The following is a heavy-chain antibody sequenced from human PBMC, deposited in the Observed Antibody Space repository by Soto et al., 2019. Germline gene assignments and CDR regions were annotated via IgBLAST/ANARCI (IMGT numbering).Heavy chain of an antibody. V-gene: IGHV3-48*02. J-gene: IGHJ5*02. CDR2: ISSSSSTI. CDR3: ARGRLADPNWFDP. Sequence: EVQLVESGGGLVQPGGSLRLSCAASGFTFSSYSMNWVRQAPGKGLEWVSYISSSSSTIYYADSVKGRFTISRDNAKNSLYLQMNSLRDENTAVYYCARGRLADPNWFDPWGQGTLVTVSS. CDR1: GFTFSSYS. D-gene: IGHD6-25*01.